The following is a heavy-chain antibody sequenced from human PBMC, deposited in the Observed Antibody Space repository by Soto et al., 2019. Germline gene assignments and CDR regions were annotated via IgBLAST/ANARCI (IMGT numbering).Heavy chain of an antibody. V-gene: IGHV5-10-1*01. Sequence: PGESLKISCNGSGYSFTSYWIGWVRQMPGKGLEWMGRIDPSDSYTNYSPSFQGHVTISADKSISTAYLQWSSLKASDTAMYYCAVPHVLSGDYYYYGMDVWGQGTTVTVSS. CDR1: GYSFTSYW. J-gene: IGHJ6*02. CDR2: IDPSDSYT. D-gene: IGHD7-27*01. CDR3: AVPHVLSGDYYYYGMDV.